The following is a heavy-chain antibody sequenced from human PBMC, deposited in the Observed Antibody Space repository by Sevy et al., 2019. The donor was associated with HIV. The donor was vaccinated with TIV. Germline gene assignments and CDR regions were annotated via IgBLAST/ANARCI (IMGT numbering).Heavy chain of an antibody. J-gene: IGHJ5*02. CDR3: ARVGGWEVGSLDNWFDP. D-gene: IGHD1-26*01. V-gene: IGHV3-23*01. CDR2: IGGSGDTT. CDR1: GFTFSSYA. Sequence: GGSLRFSCAASGFTFSSYAMSWVRQAPEKGLEWVSAIGGSGDTTYYADSVKGRFTISSDNSKNTLYLQMNSLRAEDTAVYSCARVGGWEVGSLDNWFDPRGQGTLVTVSS.